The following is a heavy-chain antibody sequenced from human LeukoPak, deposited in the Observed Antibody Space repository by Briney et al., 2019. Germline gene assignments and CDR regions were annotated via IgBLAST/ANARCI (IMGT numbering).Heavy chain of an antibody. V-gene: IGHV1-46*01. D-gene: IGHD2-2*01. CDR3: ARDPIVVVPAAMLRGDYFDY. J-gene: IGHJ4*02. CDR1: GYTFTSYY. CDR2: INPSGGST. Sequence: ASVKVSCKASGYTFTSYYMHWVRQAPGQGLEWMGIINPSGGSTSYAQKFQGRVTMTRDMSTSTVYMELSSLRSEDTAVYYCARDPIVVVPAAMLRGDYFDYWGQGTLVTVSS.